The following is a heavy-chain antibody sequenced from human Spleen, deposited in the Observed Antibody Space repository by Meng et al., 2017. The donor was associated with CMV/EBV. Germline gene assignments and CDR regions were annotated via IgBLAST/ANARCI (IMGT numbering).Heavy chain of an antibody. CDR3: ARESTGAVDALDI. V-gene: IGHV3-48*04. J-gene: IGHJ3*02. CDR2: ISSGGYSD. D-gene: IGHD6-19*01. Sequence: GESLKISCAASGFSFSSYGMSWVRQAPGKGLEWVSYISSGGYSDFYADSVRGRFTMSRDNANNSLSLRMNSLRVEDTAIYYCARESTGAVDALDIWGRGTTVTVSS. CDR1: GFSFSSYG.